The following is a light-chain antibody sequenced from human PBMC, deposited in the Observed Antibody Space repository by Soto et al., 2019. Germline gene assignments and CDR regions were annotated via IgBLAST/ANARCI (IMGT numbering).Light chain of an antibody. CDR2: GAS. CDR1: QSVSSSY. V-gene: IGKV3-20*01. CDR3: QQYGSSPPWT. J-gene: IGKJ1*01. Sequence: EIVLTPSPGTLSLSPGERANLSCRASQSVSSSYLAWYQQKPGQAPRLLIYGASSRATGIPDRFSGSGSGTDFTLTISRLEPEDFAVYYCQQYGSSPPWTFGQGTKVDIK.